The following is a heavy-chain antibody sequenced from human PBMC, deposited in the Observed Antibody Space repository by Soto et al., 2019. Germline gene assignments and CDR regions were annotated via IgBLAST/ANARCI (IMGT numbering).Heavy chain of an antibody. CDR3: ARDSGMRAVADYYYGMDV. Sequence: ASVKVSCKASGYPFLSYAFSWVRQAPGQGLEWMGWISPYNGNTYYAQKFQGRVTMTTDTSTSTAYMELRSLRSDDTAVYYCARDSGMRAVADYYYGMDVWGQGTTVTVSS. D-gene: IGHD6-19*01. J-gene: IGHJ6*02. CDR2: ISPYNGNT. V-gene: IGHV1-18*01. CDR1: GYPFLSYA.